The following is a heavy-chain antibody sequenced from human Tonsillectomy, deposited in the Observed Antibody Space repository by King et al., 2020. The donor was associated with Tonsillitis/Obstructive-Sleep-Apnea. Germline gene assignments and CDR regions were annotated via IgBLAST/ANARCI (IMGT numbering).Heavy chain of an antibody. V-gene: IGHV1-18*01. D-gene: IGHD3-22*01. CDR1: GYTFSTYG. J-gene: IGHJ4*02. CDR2: ISAYNGKT. CDR3: ARDDYDRSGYCDS. Sequence: VQLVESGAEVKKPGASVKVSCKASGYTFSTYGISWVRQAPGQGLEWMGWISAYNGKTNYVQKLQGRVTMTTDTSTNTAYMELRSLRSDDTAVYYCARDDYDRSGYCDSWGQGTLVTVSS.